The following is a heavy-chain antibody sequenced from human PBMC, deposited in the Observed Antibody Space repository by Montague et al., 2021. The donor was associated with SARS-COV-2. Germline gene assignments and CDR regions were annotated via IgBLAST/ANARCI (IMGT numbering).Heavy chain of an antibody. CDR2: IYYSGST. J-gene: IGHJ6*02. CDR3: ARVLSHRAIFGVVIINGMDV. CDR1: GGSISSGGYY. Sequence: TLSLTCTVSGGSISSGGYYWSWIRQHPGKGLEWIGYIYYSGSTYYNPSLKSRVTISVDTPKNQFSLKLSSVTAADTAVYYCARVLSHRAIFGVVIINGMDVWGQGTTVTVSS. D-gene: IGHD3-3*01. V-gene: IGHV4-31*03.